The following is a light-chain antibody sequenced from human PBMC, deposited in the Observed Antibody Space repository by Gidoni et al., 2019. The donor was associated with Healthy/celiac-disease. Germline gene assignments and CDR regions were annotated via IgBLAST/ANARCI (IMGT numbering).Light chain of an antibody. V-gene: IGKV1-39*01. CDR1: QSISSY. J-gene: IGKJ4*01. CDR3: QQSYSTPLT. Sequence: IKMTQPPSSLSASVGDRFTITCRASQSISSYLNWYQQKPGKAPNLLIYAASTLQSGVPSRFSGSGSGTDFTLTSSSLQPEDFATYYCQQSYSTPLTFGGGTKVEIK. CDR2: AAS.